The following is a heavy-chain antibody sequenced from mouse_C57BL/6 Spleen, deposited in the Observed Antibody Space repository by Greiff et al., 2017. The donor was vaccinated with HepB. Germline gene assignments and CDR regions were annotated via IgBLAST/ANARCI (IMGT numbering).Heavy chain of an antibody. CDR1: GYTFTSYW. D-gene: IGHD2-4*01. CDR3: AIIYYDYAYYAMDD. V-gene: IGHV1-7*01. CDR2: INPSSGYT. Sequence: VQLQQSGAELAKPGASVKLSCKASGYTFTSYWMHWVKQRPGQGLEWIGYINPSSGYTKYNQKFKDKATLTADKSSSTAYMQLSSRTYEDSAVYYCAIIYYDYAYYAMDDWGQGTSVTVSS. J-gene: IGHJ4*01.